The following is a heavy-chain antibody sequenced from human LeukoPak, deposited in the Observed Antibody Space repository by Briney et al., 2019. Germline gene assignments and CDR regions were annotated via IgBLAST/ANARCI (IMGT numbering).Heavy chain of an antibody. Sequence: ASVKVSCKASGYTFNSYGISWVRQAPGQGLERMGWVSTYNGHTNYAQKLQGRVTMTTDTSTSTVYMELRSLRSDDTAVYYCARLVPQKWELPGKWFDPWGQGTLVTVSS. CDR1: GYTFNSYG. D-gene: IGHD1-26*01. V-gene: IGHV1-18*01. J-gene: IGHJ5*02. CDR3: ARLVPQKWELPGKWFDP. CDR2: VSTYNGHT.